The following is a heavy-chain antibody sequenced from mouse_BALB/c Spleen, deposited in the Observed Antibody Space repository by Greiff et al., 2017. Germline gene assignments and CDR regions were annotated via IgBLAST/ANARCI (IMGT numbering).Heavy chain of an antibody. J-gene: IGHJ4*01. CDR1: GYAFTNYL. D-gene: IGHD2-2*01. CDR3: ARDGYDSRGAMDY. CDR2: INPGSGGT. V-gene: IGHV1-54*01. Sequence: VQLQQSGAELVRPGTSVKVSCKASGYAFTNYLIEWVKQRPGQGLEWIGVINPGSGGTNYNEKFKGKATLTADKSSSTAYMQLSSLTSDDSAVYVCARDGYDSRGAMDYWGQGTSVTVAS.